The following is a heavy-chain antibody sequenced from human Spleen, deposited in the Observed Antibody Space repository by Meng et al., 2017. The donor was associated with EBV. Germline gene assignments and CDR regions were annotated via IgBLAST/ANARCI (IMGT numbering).Heavy chain of an antibody. CDR1: GGSFSIYT. Sequence: LQTGGVGVQKPARALSLRCAVVGGSFSIYTWSRIRQAPGKGLEWIGQINESGSTNYNPSLKSRVTISVDTSKNQFSLMLTSMTAADTAVYYCARGGVGGYGDRFWGQGTLVTVSS. D-gene: IGHD4-17*01. CDR2: INESGST. CDR3: ARGGVGGYGDRF. V-gene: IGHV4-34*01. J-gene: IGHJ4*02.